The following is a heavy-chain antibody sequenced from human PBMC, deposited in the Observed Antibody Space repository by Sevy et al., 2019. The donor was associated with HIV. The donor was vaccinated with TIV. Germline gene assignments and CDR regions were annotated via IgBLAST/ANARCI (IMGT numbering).Heavy chain of an antibody. CDR1: GFTFSRDW. CDR2: IKADGSET. V-gene: IGHV3-7*01. D-gene: IGHD3-10*01. CDR3: ARGANNLYN. J-gene: IGHJ4*02. Sequence: GGSLRLSCAASGFTFSRDWMTWVRQAPGKGLEWVAKIKADGSETYSVDSVKGRFPIPRDNAKNARYLQMNSLRAEDTAVYYCARGANNLYNWGQGTLVTVSS.